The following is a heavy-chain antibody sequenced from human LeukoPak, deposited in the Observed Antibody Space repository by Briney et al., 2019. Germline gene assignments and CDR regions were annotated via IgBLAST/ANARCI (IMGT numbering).Heavy chain of an antibody. D-gene: IGHD3-22*01. J-gene: IGHJ3*02. CDR2: IKQDGSEK. V-gene: IGHV3-7*01. CDR1: GFTFSSYW. Sequence: GSLRLSCAASGFTFSSYWMSWVRQAPGKGLEWVANIKQDGSEKYYVDSVKGRFTISRDNAKNSLYLQMNSLRAEDTAVYYCARAGISYYDSSGLIWGQGTMVTVSS. CDR3: ARAGISYYDSSGLI.